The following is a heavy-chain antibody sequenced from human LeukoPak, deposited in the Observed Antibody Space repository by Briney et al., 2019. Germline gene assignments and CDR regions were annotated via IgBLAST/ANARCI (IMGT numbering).Heavy chain of an antibody. CDR1: GFTFDDYA. J-gene: IGHJ6*02. D-gene: IGHD2-15*01. V-gene: IGHV3-9*01. CDR3: AKDIGIGSYGSYYYGMDV. Sequence: GGSLRLSCAASGFTFDDYAMHWVRQAPGKGLEWVSGISWNSGSMGYADSVKGRFTISRDNAKNSLYLQMNSLRAEDTALYYCAKDIGIGSYGSYYYGMDVWGQGTTVTVSS. CDR2: ISWNSGSM.